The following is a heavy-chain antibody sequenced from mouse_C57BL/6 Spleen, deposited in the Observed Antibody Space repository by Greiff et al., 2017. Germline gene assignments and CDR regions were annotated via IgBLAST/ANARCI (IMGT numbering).Heavy chain of an antibody. D-gene: IGHD2-4*01. J-gene: IGHJ1*03. CDR3: AREAGQICYDYDRYFDV. Sequence: VQLQQSGPELVKPGASVKMSCKASGYTFTDYNMHWVKQSHGKSLEWIGYINPNNGGTSYNQKFKGKATLTVNKSSSTAYMELRSLTSEDSAVYYCAREAGQICYDYDRYFDVWGTGTTVTVSS. CDR1: GYTFTDYN. CDR2: INPNNGGT. V-gene: IGHV1-22*01.